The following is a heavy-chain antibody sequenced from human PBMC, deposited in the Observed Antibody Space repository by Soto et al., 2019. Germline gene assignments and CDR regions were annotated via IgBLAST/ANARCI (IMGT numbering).Heavy chain of an antibody. CDR2: VNNDGTDT. CDR1: GFIFSNYW. D-gene: IGHD6-13*01. J-gene: IGHJ6*02. V-gene: IGHV3-74*03. Sequence: EVQLVESGGGLVQPGGSLRLSCAASGFIFSNYWMYWVRQAPGKGLVWVSRVNNDGTDTTHADSVKGRFTISRDNAENTLYLQMNSLRAEGTAVYYCARGGLQHALDVWGQGSTVTVSS. CDR3: ARGGLQHALDV.